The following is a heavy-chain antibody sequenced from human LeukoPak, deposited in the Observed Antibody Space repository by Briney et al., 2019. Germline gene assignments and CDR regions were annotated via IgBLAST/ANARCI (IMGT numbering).Heavy chain of an antibody. CDR1: GFTFSSYW. D-gene: IGHD2-2*01. Sequence: PGGSLRLSCAASGFTFSSYWRHWVRQAPGKGLVWVSRINSDGSSTSYADSVKGRFTISRDNAKNTLYLQMNSLRAEDTAVYYCARARISQLLHWFDPWGQGTLVTVSS. CDR2: INSDGSST. V-gene: IGHV3-74*01. CDR3: ARARISQLLHWFDP. J-gene: IGHJ5*02.